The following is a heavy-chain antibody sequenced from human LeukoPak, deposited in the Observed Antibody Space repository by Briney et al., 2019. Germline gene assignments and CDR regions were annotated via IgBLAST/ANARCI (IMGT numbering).Heavy chain of an antibody. CDR1: GGSISSGGYS. CDR3: ASVRSSGYFQH. CDR2: IYHSGGT. J-gene: IGHJ1*01. D-gene: IGHD1-26*01. V-gene: IGHV4-30-2*01. Sequence: SETLSLTCAVSGGSISSGGYSWSWIRQPPGKGLEWIGYIYHSGGTYYNPSLKSRVTISVDRSKNQFSLKLSSVTAADTAVYYCASVRSSGYFQHWGQGTLVTVSS.